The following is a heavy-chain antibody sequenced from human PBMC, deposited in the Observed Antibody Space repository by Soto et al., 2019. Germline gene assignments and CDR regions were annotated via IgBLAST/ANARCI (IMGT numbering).Heavy chain of an antibody. V-gene: IGHV4-61*01. CDR2: ISYSGST. CDR1: GGSVSSTSSY. Sequence: SETLSLTCTVSGGSVSSTSSYWTWIRQPPGKGLEWIGYISYSGSTNYNPSLKSRVTMSIDASRNQFSLRLSSVTAADTAVYYCAREPRQQGFDYWGQGTLVTVSS. CDR3: AREPRQQGFDY. J-gene: IGHJ4*02.